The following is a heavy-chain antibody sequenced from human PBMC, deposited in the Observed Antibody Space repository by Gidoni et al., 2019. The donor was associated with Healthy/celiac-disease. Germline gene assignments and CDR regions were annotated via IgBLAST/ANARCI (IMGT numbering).Heavy chain of an antibody. CDR3: AKVDIVATTYDY. CDR2: ISGSGGST. D-gene: IGHD5-12*01. J-gene: IGHJ4*02. Sequence: EVQLLVSWGCLVQPGGSLRLSCAASGFTFSSYAMSWVRQAPGKGLEWVSAISGSGGSTYYADSVKGRFTISRDNSKNTLYLQMNSLRAEDTAVYYCAKVDIVATTYDYWGQGTLVTVSS. CDR1: GFTFSSYA. V-gene: IGHV3-23*01.